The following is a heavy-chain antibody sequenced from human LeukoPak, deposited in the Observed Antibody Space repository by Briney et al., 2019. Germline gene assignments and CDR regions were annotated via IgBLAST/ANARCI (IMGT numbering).Heavy chain of an antibody. CDR2: ISGSGGST. Sequence: PGGSLRLSCAASGFTFSSSAMHWVPQAPGKGLEWVSAISGSGGSTYYADSVKGRFTISRDNSKNTLYLQMNSLRAEDTAVYYCAAPTVTTPFDYWGQGTLVTVSS. CDR3: AAPTVTTPFDY. J-gene: IGHJ4*02. V-gene: IGHV3-23*01. D-gene: IGHD1-1*01. CDR1: GFTFSSSA.